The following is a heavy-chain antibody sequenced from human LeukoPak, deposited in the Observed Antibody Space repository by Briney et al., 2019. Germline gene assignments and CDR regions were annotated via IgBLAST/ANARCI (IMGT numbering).Heavy chain of an antibody. CDR1: GFTFSSYA. V-gene: IGHV3-23*01. CDR3: TSSSSWYYWYFDL. Sequence: PGGSLRLSCAASGFTFSSYAMSWVRQAPGKGLEWVSAISGSGGSTYYADSVKGRFTISRDNSKNTLYLQMNSLKTEDTAVYYCTSSSSWYYWYFDLWGRGTLVTVSS. J-gene: IGHJ2*01. CDR2: ISGSGGST. D-gene: IGHD6-13*01.